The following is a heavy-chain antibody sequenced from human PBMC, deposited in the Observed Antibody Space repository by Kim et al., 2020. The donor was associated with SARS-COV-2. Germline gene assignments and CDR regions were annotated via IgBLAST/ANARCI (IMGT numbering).Heavy chain of an antibody. Sequence: GGSLRLSCAASGFTLSSYEVNWVRQAPGKGLEWLSYISSSGGITYYADSVKGRFTVSRDNAKNSVFLQMNSLRVEDTAVYYCAKEGDQSDSSGYLTFDYWGQGTLVTVSS. CDR3: AKEGDQSDSSGYLTFDY. D-gene: IGHD3-22*01. J-gene: IGHJ4*02. CDR2: ISSSGGIT. V-gene: IGHV3-48*03. CDR1: GFTLSSYE.